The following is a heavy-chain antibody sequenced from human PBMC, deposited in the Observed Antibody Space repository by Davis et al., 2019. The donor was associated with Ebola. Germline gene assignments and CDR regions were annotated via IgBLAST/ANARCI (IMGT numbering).Heavy chain of an antibody. CDR3: ARAPLYSKGAFDY. CDR2: IYYSGST. V-gene: IGHV4-39*01. J-gene: IGHJ4*02. Sequence: SETLSLTCTVSGGSISSSSYYWGWIRQPPGKGLEWIGSIYYSGSTYYNPSLKSRVTISVDTSKNQFSLQLNSVTPEDTAVYYCARAPLYSKGAFDYWGQGTLVTVSS. D-gene: IGHD4-11*01. CDR1: GGSISSSSYY.